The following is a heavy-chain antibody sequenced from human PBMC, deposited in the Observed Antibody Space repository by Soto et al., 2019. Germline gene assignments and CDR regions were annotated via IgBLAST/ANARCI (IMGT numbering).Heavy chain of an antibody. Sequence: QVQLVQSGAELKKPGSSVKVSCEASGGTFNSHTIIAWVRQAPGQGPEWMGRIIPTLDIVDYAQKFQDRVTLTXXRPTNTAFMELRSLVSEDTAVYYCARDERGYNYVSDYGLDVWGQGTMVTVS. J-gene: IGHJ6*02. CDR3: ARDERGYNYVSDYGLDV. V-gene: IGHV1-69*08. D-gene: IGHD5-18*01. CDR1: GGTFNSHT. CDR2: IIPTLDIV.